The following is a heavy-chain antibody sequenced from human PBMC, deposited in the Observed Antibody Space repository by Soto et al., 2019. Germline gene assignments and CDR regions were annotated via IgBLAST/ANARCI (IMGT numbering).Heavy chain of an antibody. J-gene: IGHJ4*02. V-gene: IGHV4-34*01. CDR2: INHSGST. Sequence: SETLSLTCAVYGWSFSVYYWSWIRQPPGKGLEWIGEINHSGSTNYNPSLKSRVTISVDTSKNQFSLKLSSVTAADTAVYYCARVGDIVVVVAEILRRGAGYFDCWGQGTLVTVSS. CDR1: GWSFSVYY. D-gene: IGHD2-15*01. CDR3: ARVGDIVVVVAEILRRGAGYFDC.